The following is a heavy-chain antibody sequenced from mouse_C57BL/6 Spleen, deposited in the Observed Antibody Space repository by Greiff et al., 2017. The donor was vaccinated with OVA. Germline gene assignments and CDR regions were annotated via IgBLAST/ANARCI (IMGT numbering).Heavy chain of an antibody. J-gene: IGHJ4*01. V-gene: IGHV1-72*01. CDR3: ARGNYYGSSYRYYYAMDY. CDR2: IDPNSGGT. CDR1: GYTFTSYW. Sequence: QVQLQQPGAELVKPGASVKLSCKASGYTFTSYWMHWVKQRPGRGLEWIGRIDPNSGGTKYNEKFKSKATLTVDKPSSTAYLQLSSLTSEDSAVYYCARGNYYGSSYRYYYAMDYWGQGTSVTVSS. D-gene: IGHD1-1*01.